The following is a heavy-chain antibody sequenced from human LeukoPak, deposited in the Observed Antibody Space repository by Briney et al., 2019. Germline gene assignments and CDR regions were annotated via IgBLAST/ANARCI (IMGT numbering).Heavy chain of an antibody. D-gene: IGHD1-26*01. CDR2: IDSSSSYI. CDR3: ARDLNLVGAY. V-gene: IGHV3-21*01. Sequence: GGSLRLSCAASEFTFSVYSMNWVRQAPGKGLEWVSFIDSSSSYIYYADSVKGRFTISRDNAKNSLYLQMNGLRAEDTAVYYCARDLNLVGAYWGQGTLVTVSS. J-gene: IGHJ4*02. CDR1: EFTFSVYS.